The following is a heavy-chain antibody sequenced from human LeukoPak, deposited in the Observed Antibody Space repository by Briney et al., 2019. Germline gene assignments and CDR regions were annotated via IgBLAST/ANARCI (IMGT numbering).Heavy chain of an antibody. Sequence: PSETLSLTCAVYGGSFSGYYWSWIRQPPGKGLEWIGEINHSGSTNYNPSLKSRVTISVDTSKNQFSLKLSSVTAADTAVYYCARVYADTAMVYYFDYWGQGTLVTVPS. D-gene: IGHD5-18*01. V-gene: IGHV4-34*01. CDR1: GGSFSGYY. J-gene: IGHJ4*02. CDR2: INHSGST. CDR3: ARVYADTAMVYYFDY.